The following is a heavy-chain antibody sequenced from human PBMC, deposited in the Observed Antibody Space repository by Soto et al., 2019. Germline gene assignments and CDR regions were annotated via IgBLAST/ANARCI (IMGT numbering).Heavy chain of an antibody. Sequence: PGGSLRLSCAASGFTFRSYAMSWVRQAPGKGLEWVSAIGGSGGNTYYAEYVKGRFTLSRGNSKNTLYLQMNSLRAEDTAVYYCARVTSYGSSYFDYWGQGTLVTVSS. D-gene: IGHD5-18*01. CDR1: GFTFRSYA. CDR2: IGGSGGNT. CDR3: ARVTSYGSSYFDY. V-gene: IGHV3-23*01. J-gene: IGHJ4*02.